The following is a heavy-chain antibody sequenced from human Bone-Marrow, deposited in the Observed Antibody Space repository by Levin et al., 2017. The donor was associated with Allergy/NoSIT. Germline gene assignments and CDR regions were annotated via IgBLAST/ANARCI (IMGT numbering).Heavy chain of an antibody. D-gene: IGHD1-1*01. CDR1: GITVGNNY. J-gene: IGHJ4*02. CDR3: ARDANGIY. Sequence: RGESLKISCAASGITVGNNYMSWVRQTPGKRLEWVAVIYSVGSTYYADSVKGRFTISRDSVKNTVYLQMNNLRGEDTAVYYCARDANGIYWGQGTLVTVSS. V-gene: IGHV3-66*01. CDR2: IYSVGST.